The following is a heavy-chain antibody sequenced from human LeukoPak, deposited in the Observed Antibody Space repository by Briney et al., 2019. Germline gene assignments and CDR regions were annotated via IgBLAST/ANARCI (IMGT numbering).Heavy chain of an antibody. CDR1: GGSISTTNW. J-gene: IGHJ3*02. V-gene: IGHV4-4*02. CDR3: ARQTLDAFDI. CDR2: IYHSGST. Sequence: SETLSLTCDVSGGSISTTNWWNWVRQPPGKGLEWIGEIYHSGSTNYKPSLESRVTISVDKSKNQFSLKLNSVTAADSAAYYCARQTLDAFDIWGQGTMVTVSS.